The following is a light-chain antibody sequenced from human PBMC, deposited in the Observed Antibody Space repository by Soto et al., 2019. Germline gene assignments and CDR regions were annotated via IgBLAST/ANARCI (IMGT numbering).Light chain of an antibody. Sequence: QSVLTQPASVSGSPGQSITISCTGTSSDVGGYNYVSWYQQHPGKAPKLMIYDVSNRPSGVSNRFSGSKSGNTASLTISGLQAEDEADYYCSSYTSSRTYVVFGGGTKVTVL. CDR2: DVS. V-gene: IGLV2-14*01. CDR3: SSYTSSRTYVV. J-gene: IGLJ2*01. CDR1: SSDVGGYNY.